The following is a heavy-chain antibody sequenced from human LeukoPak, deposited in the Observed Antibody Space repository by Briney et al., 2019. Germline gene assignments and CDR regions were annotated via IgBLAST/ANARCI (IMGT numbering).Heavy chain of an antibody. CDR3: ARCSPGDSSNFYAVLQY. J-gene: IGHJ4*02. CDR1: GYTFTSYG. Sequence: ASVEVSCKASGYTFTSYGISWVRQAPGQGLEWMGWISAYNGNTNYAQKLQGRVAMTTDTSTSTAYMELRSLRSDDTAVYYCARCSPGDSSNFYAVLQYWGQGTQVTVST. V-gene: IGHV1-18*01. CDR2: ISAYNGNT. D-gene: IGHD3-22*01.